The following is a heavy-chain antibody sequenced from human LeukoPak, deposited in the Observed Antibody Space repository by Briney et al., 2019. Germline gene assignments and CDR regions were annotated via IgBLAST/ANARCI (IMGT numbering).Heavy chain of an antibody. CDR2: IIPIFGTA. J-gene: IGHJ4*02. D-gene: IGHD2-15*01. CDR1: GGTFSSYA. CDR3: ARSRRHCSGGSCYAGFGY. Sequence: SVKVSCKASGGTFSSYAISWVRQAPGQGLEWMGGIIPIFGTANYAQKFQGRVTITTDESTSTAYMELSSLRSEDTAVYYCARSRRHCSGGSCYAGFGYWGQGTLVTVSS. V-gene: IGHV1-69*05.